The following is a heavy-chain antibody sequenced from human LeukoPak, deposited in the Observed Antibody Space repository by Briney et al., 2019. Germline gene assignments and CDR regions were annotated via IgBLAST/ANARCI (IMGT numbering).Heavy chain of an antibody. V-gene: IGHV3-23*01. D-gene: IGHD6-13*01. CDR1: GFTFSSYA. CDR2: ISGSGGSI. J-gene: IGHJ4*02. CDR3: AKLGYSSSGGNYFDY. Sequence: PGGSLRLSCAASGFTFSSYAMSWVRQAPGKGLEWVSAISGSGGSIYYADSVKGRFTISRDNSKNTLYLQMNSLGAEDTAVYYCAKLGYSSSGGNYFDYWGQGTLVTVSS.